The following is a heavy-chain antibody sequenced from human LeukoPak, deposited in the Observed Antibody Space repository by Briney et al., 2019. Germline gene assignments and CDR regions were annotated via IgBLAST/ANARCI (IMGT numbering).Heavy chain of an antibody. Sequence: SETLSLTCTVSGGSISSYYWSWIRQPAGKGLEWIGRIYTSGSTNYNPSLKSRVTMSVDTSKNQFSLKLSSVTAADTAVYYCARAAYNSSSGLYWYFDLWGRGTLVTVSS. CDR1: GGSISSYY. V-gene: IGHV4-4*07. CDR2: IYTSGST. CDR3: ARAAYNSSSGLYWYFDL. D-gene: IGHD6-13*01. J-gene: IGHJ2*01.